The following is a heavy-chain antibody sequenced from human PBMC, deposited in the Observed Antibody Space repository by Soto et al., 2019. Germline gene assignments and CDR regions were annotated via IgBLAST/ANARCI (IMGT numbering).Heavy chain of an antibody. CDR3: ARVGYDSHGQVPFRPYLFDY. D-gene: IGHD5-18*01. Sequence: ASVKVSCKASGYTFTRYYMHWVRQAPGQGLEWMGIINPSGGSTTYAQRFQGRVTVTRDTSTTTVYMELSSLRSEDTAVYYCARVGYDSHGQVPFRPYLFDYWGQGTLVTVSS. CDR1: GYTFTRYY. CDR2: INPSGGST. J-gene: IGHJ4*02. V-gene: IGHV1-46*01.